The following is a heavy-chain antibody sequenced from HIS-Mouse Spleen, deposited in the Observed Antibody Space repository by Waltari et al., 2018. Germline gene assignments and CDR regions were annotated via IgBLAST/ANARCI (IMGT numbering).Heavy chain of an antibody. V-gene: IGHV4-39*07. J-gene: IGHJ2*01. Sequence: QLQLQESGPGLVKPSETLSLTCTVSGGSISSSSYYWGWIRQPPGKGLEWIGSIYYSGGPYYTPSPKSRVTISVDTSKNQFSLKLSSVTAADTAVYYCAREIPYSSSWYDWYFDLWGRGTLVTVSS. D-gene: IGHD6-13*01. CDR1: GGSISSSSYY. CDR2: IYYSGGP. CDR3: AREIPYSSSWYDWYFDL.